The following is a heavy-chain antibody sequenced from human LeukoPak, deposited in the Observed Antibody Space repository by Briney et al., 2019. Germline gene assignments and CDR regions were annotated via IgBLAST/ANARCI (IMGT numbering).Heavy chain of an antibody. Sequence: SETLSLTCTVSGGSISNYYWNWVRQPAGKGLDWIGRIYTSGYTDYSPSLGSRVTMSVDTSKNQVSLSLTSVTAADTAVYYCARGDKYNYYYMDVWGKGTAVTVSS. CDR3: ARGDKYNYYYMDV. D-gene: IGHD3-9*01. V-gene: IGHV4-4*07. CDR1: GGSISNYY. CDR2: IYTSGYT. J-gene: IGHJ6*03.